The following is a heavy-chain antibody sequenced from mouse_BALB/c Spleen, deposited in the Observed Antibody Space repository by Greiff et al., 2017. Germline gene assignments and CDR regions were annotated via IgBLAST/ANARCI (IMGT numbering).Heavy chain of an antibody. CDR3: AANWATFDY. CDR1: GYSITSDYA. D-gene: IGHD4-1*01. J-gene: IGHJ2*01. V-gene: IGHV3-2*02. CDR2: ISYSGST. Sequence: EVQLQESGPGLVKPSQSLSLTCTVTGYSITSDYAWNWIRQFPGNKLEWMGYISYSGSTSYNPSLKSRISITRDTSKNQFFLQLNSVTTEDTATYYCAANWATFDYWGQGTTLTVSS.